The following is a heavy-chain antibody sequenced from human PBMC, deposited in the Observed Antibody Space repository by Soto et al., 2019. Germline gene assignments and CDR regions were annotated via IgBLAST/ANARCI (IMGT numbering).Heavy chain of an antibody. J-gene: IGHJ2*01. CDR3: ARLEIGNYWYFDL. CDR2: IYHSGST. D-gene: IGHD3-22*01. V-gene: IGHV4-30-2*01. CDR1: GGSISSGGYT. Sequence: QLQLQESGSGLVKPSQTLSLTCAVSGGSISSGGYTWSWIRQPPGKGLEWIGYIYHSGSTSYNPSLKSRVTISVDRSKNQFSLKLSSVTAADTAVYYCARLEIGNYWYFDLWGRGTLVTVSS.